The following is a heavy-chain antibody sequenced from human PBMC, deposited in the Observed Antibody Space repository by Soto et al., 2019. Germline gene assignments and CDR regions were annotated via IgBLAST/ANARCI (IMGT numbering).Heavy chain of an antibody. J-gene: IGHJ4*02. V-gene: IGHV3-53*01. CDR2: IYGGGTT. D-gene: IGHD6-19*01. Sequence: EVQLVESGGGLIQPGGSLRLSCAASGFAVSSKYMTWVRQAPGKGLEWVSVIYGGGTTYYADYVKGRFTISRDTSKNTLYPQMNSLSTEDTAVYYCVQTTGWPGFDFWGQGTLVTVSS. CDR1: GFAVSSKY. CDR3: VQTTGWPGFDF.